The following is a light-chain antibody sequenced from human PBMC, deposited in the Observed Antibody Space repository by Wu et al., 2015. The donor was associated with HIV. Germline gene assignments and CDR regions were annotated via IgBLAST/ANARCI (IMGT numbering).Light chain of an antibody. Sequence: EIVLTQSPATLSVSPGKRATLSCRASQTVTTTFLAWFQQKPGQAPRLLIYATSNRDTGVPERFSDSGSGTDFTLTISRLEPEDSAVYYCHQYGDSPPYNFGQGTKLEI. J-gene: IGKJ2*01. CDR1: QTVTTTF. CDR2: ATS. CDR3: HQYGDSPPYN. V-gene: IGKV3-20*01.